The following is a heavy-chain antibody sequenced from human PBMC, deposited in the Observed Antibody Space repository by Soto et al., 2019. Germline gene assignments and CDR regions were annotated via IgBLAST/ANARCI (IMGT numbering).Heavy chain of an antibody. CDR3: AKSFSSNWYDYFDY. V-gene: IGHV3-23*01. CDR1: GITFIADA. J-gene: IGHJ4*02. D-gene: IGHD6-13*01. Sequence: EVQLLESGGGLVEPGGSLRLSCAASGITFIADAMSWVRQAPGKGLEWVSAISGSGATTYYADSVKGRFTISRDKSKNTLYLHMNSMRAEDTALYYCAKSFSSNWYDYFDYWGQGSLVTVSA. CDR2: ISGSGATT.